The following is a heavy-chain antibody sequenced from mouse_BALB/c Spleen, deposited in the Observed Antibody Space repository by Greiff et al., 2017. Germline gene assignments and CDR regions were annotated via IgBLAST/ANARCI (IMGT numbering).Heavy chain of an antibody. J-gene: IGHJ3*01. CDR2: IDPANGNT. Sequence: EVQLQQSGAELVKPGASVKLSCTASGFNIKDTYMHWVKQRPEQGLEWIGRIDPANGNTNYDPKFQGKATITADTSSNTAYLQLSSLTSEDTAVYYCASGFDLAYWGQGTLVTVSA. CDR3: ASGFDLAY. CDR1: GFNIKDTY. V-gene: IGHV14-3*02.